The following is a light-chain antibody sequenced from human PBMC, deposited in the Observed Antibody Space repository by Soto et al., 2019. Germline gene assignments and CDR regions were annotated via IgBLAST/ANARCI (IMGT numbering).Light chain of an antibody. CDR2: GAS. V-gene: IGKV3-20*01. CDR3: QQYGSSPRT. J-gene: IGKJ2*01. CDR1: QSVSSSY. Sequence: EIVLTQSPGTLSLSPGERATLSCRASQSVSSSYLAWYQQKPGQAPRLLIYGASSRATGIPDRFSGSGSGTDFTRHLSRLEPEDCAVYYCQQYGSSPRTFGQGTKLEIK.